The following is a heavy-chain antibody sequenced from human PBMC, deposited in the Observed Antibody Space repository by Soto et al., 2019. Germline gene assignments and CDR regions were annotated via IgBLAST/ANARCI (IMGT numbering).Heavy chain of an antibody. CDR2: ITPFNGNT. V-gene: IGHV1-45*02. Sequence: ASVKVSCKASGYTFTYRYLHWVRQAPGQALEWMGWITPFNGNTNYAQKFQDRVTITRDRSMSTAYMELSSLRSEDTAMYYCARGQGDYGSEFAFDIWGQATMVTVSS. CDR1: GYTFTYRY. J-gene: IGHJ3*02. D-gene: IGHD4-17*01. CDR3: ARGQGDYGSEFAFDI.